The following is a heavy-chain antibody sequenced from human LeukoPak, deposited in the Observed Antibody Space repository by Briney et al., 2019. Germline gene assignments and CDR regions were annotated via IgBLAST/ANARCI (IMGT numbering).Heavy chain of an antibody. J-gene: IGHJ5*02. D-gene: IGHD3-10*01. CDR2: ISSSSSTI. CDR1: GFTFSSYS. V-gene: IGHV3-48*02. CDR3: ARGYYGSGSYNWFDP. Sequence: PGGSLRLSCAASGFTFSSYSMNWVRQAPGKGLEWVSYISSSSSTIYYADSVKGRFTISRDNAKNSLYLQMNSLRDEDTAVYYCARGYYGSGSYNWFDPWGQGTLVTVSS.